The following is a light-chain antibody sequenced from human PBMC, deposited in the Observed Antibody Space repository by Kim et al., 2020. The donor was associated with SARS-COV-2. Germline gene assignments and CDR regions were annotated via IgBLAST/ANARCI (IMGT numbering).Light chain of an antibody. J-gene: IGKJ5*01. V-gene: IGKV3-11*01. Sequence: SLSPGERAPLSCRASQSVSSFLAWYQQKPGQAPRLLIHDASNRATGIPARFSGSGSGTDFTLTITSLEPEDFAVYYCQQRSNWPTFGQGTRLEIK. CDR2: DAS. CDR1: QSVSSF. CDR3: QQRSNWPT.